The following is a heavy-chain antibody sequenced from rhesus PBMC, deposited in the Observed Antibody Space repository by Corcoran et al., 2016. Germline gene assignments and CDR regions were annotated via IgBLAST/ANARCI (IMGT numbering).Heavy chain of an antibody. CDR3: TKEADEEWIGRPFFDF. Sequence: QVQLQESGPGLVKPSETLPLTCAVSGAPINNHYWSWVRQAPGQGLEWIRRIHGSYPDYNPSLKSRVTISLDTSKNHFSLNLKSVTAADTAVYYCTKEADEEWIGRPFFDFWGHGLRVTISS. D-gene: IGHD5-12*01. CDR2: IHGSYP. CDR1: GAPINNHY. J-gene: IGHJ3*01. V-gene: IGHV4S2*01.